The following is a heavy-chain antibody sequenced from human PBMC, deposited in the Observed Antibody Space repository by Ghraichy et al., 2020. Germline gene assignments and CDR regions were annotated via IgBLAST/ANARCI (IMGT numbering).Heavy chain of an antibody. D-gene: IGHD6-19*01. Sequence: GGSLRLSCAASGFTFSSYAMHWVRQAPGKGLEWVAVISYDGSNKYYADSVKGRFTISRDNSKNTLYLQMNSLRAEDTAVYYCARDISISGCLDYWGQGTLVTVSS. CDR1: GFTFSSYA. CDR2: ISYDGSNK. J-gene: IGHJ4*02. CDR3: ARDISISGCLDY. V-gene: IGHV3-30-3*01.